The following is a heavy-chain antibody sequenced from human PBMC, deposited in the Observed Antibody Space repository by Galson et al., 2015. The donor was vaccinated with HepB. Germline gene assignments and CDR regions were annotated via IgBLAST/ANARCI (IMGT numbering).Heavy chain of an antibody. CDR2: ISYDGSNK. Sequence: SLRLSCAASGFTFSSYAMHWVRQAPGKGLEWVAVISYDGSNKYYADSVKGRFTISRDNSKNTLYLQMNSLRAEDTAVYHCARGATLDYFDYWGQGTLVTVSS. V-gene: IGHV3-30-3*01. CDR1: GFTFSSYA. CDR3: ARGATLDYFDY. J-gene: IGHJ4*02. D-gene: IGHD6-13*01.